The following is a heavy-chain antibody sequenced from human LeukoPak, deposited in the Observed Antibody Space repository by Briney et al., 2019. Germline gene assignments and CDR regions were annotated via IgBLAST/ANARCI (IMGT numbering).Heavy chain of an antibody. D-gene: IGHD2-8*01. J-gene: IGHJ3*02. CDR2: ISGSGDTT. Sequence: PGGSLRLSCAASGFTFSTYTMNWVRQAPGKGLEWVSGISGSGDTTYYADSVKGRFTISRDISKNTVYMQMNSLRAEDTAAYYCAKESGVAAFDIWGQGTVVTVSS. CDR1: GFTFSTYT. CDR3: AKESGVAAFDI. V-gene: IGHV3-23*01.